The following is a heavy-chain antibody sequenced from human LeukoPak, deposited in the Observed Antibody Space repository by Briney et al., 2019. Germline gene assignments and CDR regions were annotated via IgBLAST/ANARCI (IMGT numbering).Heavy chain of an antibody. CDR1: GGSFSGYY. Sequence: PSETLSLTCAVYGGSFSGYYWSWIRQPPGKGLEWIGEINHSGSTNYNPSLKSRVTISVDTSKNQFSLKLSSVTAADTAVYYCARDHSSGWTRDWGQGTLVTVSS. D-gene: IGHD6-19*01. J-gene: IGHJ4*02. V-gene: IGHV4-34*01. CDR2: INHSGST. CDR3: ARDHSSGWTRD.